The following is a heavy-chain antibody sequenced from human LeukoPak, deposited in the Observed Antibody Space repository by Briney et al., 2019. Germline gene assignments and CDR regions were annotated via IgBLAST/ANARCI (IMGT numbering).Heavy chain of an antibody. V-gene: IGHV3-74*01. CDR2: IKSDGSST. CDR3: VRDMNSAGMRSYYYYYGMDV. CDR1: GFTFSTYW. J-gene: IGHJ6*02. D-gene: IGHD6-19*01. Sequence: GGSLGLSCAASGFTFSTYWMYWVRQAPGKGLVWVSRIKSDGSSTSYADSVKGRFTISRDNAKNTLYLQMNSLRAEDTAVYYCVRDMNSAGMRSYYYYYGMDVWGQGTTVTVSS.